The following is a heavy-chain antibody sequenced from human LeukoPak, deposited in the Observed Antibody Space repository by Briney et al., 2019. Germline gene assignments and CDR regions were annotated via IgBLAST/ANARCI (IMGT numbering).Heavy chain of an antibody. CDR3: ARDQIVGAILAYGMDV. Sequence: GGSLRLSCAASGFTFSAYGMNWVRQAPGKGLEWVSYISSSISTIYYADSMKGRFTISRDNAKNSLYLQMNSLRAEDTAVYYCARDQIVGAILAYGMDVWGQGTTVTVSS. CDR2: ISSSISTI. V-gene: IGHV3-48*04. D-gene: IGHD1-26*01. J-gene: IGHJ6*02. CDR1: GFTFSAYG.